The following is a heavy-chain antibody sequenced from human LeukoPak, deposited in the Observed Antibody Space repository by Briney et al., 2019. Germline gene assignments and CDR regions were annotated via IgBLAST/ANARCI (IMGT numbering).Heavy chain of an antibody. CDR1: GYTFTDYY. CDR2: INPNSGGT. D-gene: IGHD3-16*01. V-gene: IGHV1-2*02. Sequence: ASVKVSCKASGYTFTDYYMHWVRQAPGQGLEWMGWINPNSGGTNYAQKFQGRVTMTTDTSTSTAYMELRSLRSDDTAVYYCARVPLGGTRYFDYWGQGTLVTVSS. J-gene: IGHJ4*02. CDR3: ARVPLGGTRYFDY.